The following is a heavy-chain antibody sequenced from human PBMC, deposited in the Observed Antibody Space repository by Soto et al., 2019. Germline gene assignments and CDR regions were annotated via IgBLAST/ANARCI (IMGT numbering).Heavy chain of an antibody. Sequence: PGGSRRLSCVACGLTLSNYGIPWLPQAAGKGLEWVADISSDGRTAYYSDSVKGRFTISRDNSKNTLYLQMNSLRTEDTALYYCAKEIAVADQFDYWGQGTLVTVSS. D-gene: IGHD6-19*01. CDR1: GLTLSNYG. CDR2: ISSDGRTA. CDR3: AKEIAVADQFDY. J-gene: IGHJ4*02. V-gene: IGHV3-30*18.